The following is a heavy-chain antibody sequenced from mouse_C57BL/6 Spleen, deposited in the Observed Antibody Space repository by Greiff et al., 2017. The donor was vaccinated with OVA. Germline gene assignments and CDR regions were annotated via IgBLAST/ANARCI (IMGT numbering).Heavy chain of an antibody. CDR3: TRYDGYWYFDV. D-gene: IGHD2-3*01. Sequence: VQLVESGAELVRPGASVTLSCKASGYTFTDYEMHWVKQTPVHGLEWIGAIDPETGGTAYNQKFKGKAILTADKSSSTAYMELRSLTSEDSAVYYCTRYDGYWYFDVWGTGTTVTVSS. J-gene: IGHJ1*03. CDR2: IDPETGGT. V-gene: IGHV1-15*01. CDR1: GYTFTDYE.